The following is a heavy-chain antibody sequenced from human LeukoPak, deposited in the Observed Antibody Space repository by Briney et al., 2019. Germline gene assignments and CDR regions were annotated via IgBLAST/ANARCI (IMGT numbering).Heavy chain of an antibody. CDR1: GDSISSYY. Sequence: SETLSLTCTVSGDSISSYYWSWIRQPAGKGLEWIGRIYTSGSTNYNPSLKSRVTMSVDTSKNQFSLKLNSVTAADTAVYYCARTTEGGYTYDYFYYYYMDVWGKGTTVTISS. CDR2: IYTSGST. V-gene: IGHV4-4*07. J-gene: IGHJ6*03. D-gene: IGHD5-18*01. CDR3: ARTTEGGYTYDYFYYYYMDV.